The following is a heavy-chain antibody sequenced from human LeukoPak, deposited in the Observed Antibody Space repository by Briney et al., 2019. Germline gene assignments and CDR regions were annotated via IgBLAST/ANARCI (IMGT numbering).Heavy chain of an antibody. Sequence: GASVKVSCKASGYTFTSYGISWVRQAPGQGLEWMGWISAYNGNTNYAQKLQGRVTMTTDTSTSTAYMELRSLRSGDTAVYYCARVGYCSSTSCYDFDYWGQGTLVTVSS. CDR2: ISAYNGNT. V-gene: IGHV1-18*01. D-gene: IGHD2-2*01. CDR1: GYTFTSYG. CDR3: ARVGYCSSTSCYDFDY. J-gene: IGHJ4*02.